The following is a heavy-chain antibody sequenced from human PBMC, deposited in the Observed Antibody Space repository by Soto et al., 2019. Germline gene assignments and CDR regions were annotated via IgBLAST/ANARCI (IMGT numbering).Heavy chain of an antibody. D-gene: IGHD2-21*02. CDR3: ARTIVVVTAGWFDP. CDR1: GGTFSSYA. J-gene: IGHJ5*02. CDR2: IIPIFGTA. V-gene: IGHV1-69*13. Sequence: SVKVSCKASGGTFSSYAISWVRQAPGQGLEWMGGIIPIFGTANYAQKFQGRVTITADESTSTAYMELSSLRSEDTAMYYCARTIVVVTAGWFDPWGQGTLVTVSS.